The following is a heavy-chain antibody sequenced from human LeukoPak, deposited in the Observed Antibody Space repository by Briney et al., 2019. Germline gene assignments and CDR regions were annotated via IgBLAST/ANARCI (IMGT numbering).Heavy chain of an antibody. V-gene: IGHV4-34*01. CDR1: GGSFSGYY. D-gene: IGHD3-22*01. CDR3: ASSYFYDGNRYFDY. Sequence: PSETLSLTCAVYGGSFSGYYWSWIRQPPGKGLEWIGEIDHSGSTNYNPSLKSRVTISVDTSKKQFSLKLSSVTAADTAIYYCASSYFYDGNRYFDYWGQGALVTVSS. CDR2: IDHSGST. J-gene: IGHJ4*02.